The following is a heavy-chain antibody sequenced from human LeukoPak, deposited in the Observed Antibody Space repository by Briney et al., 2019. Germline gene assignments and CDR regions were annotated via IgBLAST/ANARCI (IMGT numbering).Heavy chain of an antibody. CDR1: GGSISSYY. Sequence: SETLSLTCTVSGGSISSYYWSWIRQPPGKGLEWIGYIYYSGSTNYNPSLKSRVTISVDTSKNQFPLKLSSVTAADTAVYYCARDNWNYGSSMDVWGQGTTVTVSS. CDR2: IYYSGST. D-gene: IGHD1-7*01. CDR3: ARDNWNYGSSMDV. V-gene: IGHV4-59*01. J-gene: IGHJ6*02.